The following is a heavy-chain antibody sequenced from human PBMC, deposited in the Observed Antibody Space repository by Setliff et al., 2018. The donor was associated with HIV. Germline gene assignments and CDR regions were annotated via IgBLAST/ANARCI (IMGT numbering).Heavy chain of an antibody. CDR2: INPNSGGT. V-gene: IGHV1-2*06. CDR3: AGPRGDEAFDI. D-gene: IGHD3-10*01. Sequence: ASVKVSCKASGYIFTDYYMHWVRQAPGQELGWMGRINPNSGGTNYAQKFQGRVTITADKSTNTMYMEMTSLTSEDTAVYYCAGPRGDEAFDIWGQGTMVTVSS. J-gene: IGHJ3*02. CDR1: GYIFTDYY.